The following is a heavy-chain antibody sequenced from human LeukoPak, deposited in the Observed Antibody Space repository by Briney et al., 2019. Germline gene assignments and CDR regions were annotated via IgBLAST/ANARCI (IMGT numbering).Heavy chain of an antibody. V-gene: IGHV3-21*04. J-gene: IGHJ4*02. CDR2: ISSSGDDT. Sequence: GGSLRLSCIASGFTFSSYAMNWVRQAPGKGLEWVSAISSSGDDTHFADSVKGRFTISRDNAKNSLYLQMNSLRAEDTAVYYCARDIEPAGIMWDYWGQGTLVTVSS. CDR3: ARDIEPAGIMWDY. CDR1: GFTFSSYA. D-gene: IGHD6-13*01.